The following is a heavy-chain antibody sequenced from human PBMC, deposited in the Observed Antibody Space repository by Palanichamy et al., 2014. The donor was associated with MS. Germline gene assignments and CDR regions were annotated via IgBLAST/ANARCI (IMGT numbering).Heavy chain of an antibody. V-gene: IGHV3-30*03. CDR3: ARDFRGYSGYHNGDFDL. Sequence: QLVEVWGEAVVQPGRSLRLSCAASGFAFSGYAMHWVRQAPGKGLEWVTVIAYDGSDKLYADSVKGRFTISRDNSKNTLYLQMSSLRAEDTAVYYCARDFRGYSGYHNGDFDLWGRGTLVIVSS. CDR2: IAYDGSDK. J-gene: IGHJ2*01. D-gene: IGHD5-12*01. CDR1: GFAFSGYA.